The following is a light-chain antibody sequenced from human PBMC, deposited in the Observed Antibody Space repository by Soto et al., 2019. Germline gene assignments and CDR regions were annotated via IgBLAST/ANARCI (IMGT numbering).Light chain of an antibody. Sequence: DIQMTQSPSTLSASVGDRVTITCRASQSISSWLAWYQQKPGKAPKILIYDASYLERGVPSRFSGSGSGTACTLTISSLQPDDLATYYCQQYNSFWTFGQGTKVES. V-gene: IGKV1-5*01. CDR2: DAS. CDR1: QSISSW. J-gene: IGKJ1*01. CDR3: QQYNSFWT.